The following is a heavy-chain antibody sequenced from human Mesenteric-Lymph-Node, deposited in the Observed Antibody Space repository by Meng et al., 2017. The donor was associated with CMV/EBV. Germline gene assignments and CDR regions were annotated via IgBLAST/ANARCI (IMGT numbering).Heavy chain of an antibody. D-gene: IGHD3-16*01. V-gene: IGHV3-15*01. Sequence: GESLKISCAASEFTFNDAWMSWVRQAPGKGLEWVGRIKSKTDGGTTDYAAPVKGRFTISRDDSKNTLYLQMNSLKTEDTAVYYCTTSDIMATGYWGQGTLVTVSS. CDR3: TTSDIMATGY. CDR1: EFTFNDAW. J-gene: IGHJ4*02. CDR2: IKSKTDGGTT.